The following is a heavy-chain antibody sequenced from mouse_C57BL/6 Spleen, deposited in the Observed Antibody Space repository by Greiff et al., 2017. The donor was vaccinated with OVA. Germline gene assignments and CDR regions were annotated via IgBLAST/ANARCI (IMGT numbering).Heavy chain of an antibody. CDR3: ARDDLSD. D-gene: IGHD2-4*01. Sequence: QVQLQQPGAELVRPGSSVKLSCKASGYTFTSYWMDWVKQRPGQGLEWIGNIYPSDSETHYNQKFKDKATLTVDKSSSTAYMQLSSLTSEVSAVCYCARDDLSDWGQGTLVTVSA. J-gene: IGHJ3*01. V-gene: IGHV1-61*01. CDR1: GYTFTSYW. CDR2: IYPSDSET.